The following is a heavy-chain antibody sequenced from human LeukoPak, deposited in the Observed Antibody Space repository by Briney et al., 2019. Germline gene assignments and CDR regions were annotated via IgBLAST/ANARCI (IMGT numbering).Heavy chain of an antibody. J-gene: IGHJ5*02. CDR1: GFTFSSYA. CDR2: ISGSGVST. D-gene: IGHD2-2*02. V-gene: IGHV3-23*01. Sequence: GGSLRLSCAASGFTFSSYAMSWVRQSPGKGLEWVSGISGSGVSTYYADSVKGRFTISRDNSKNTLYLQMNSLRAEDTAVYYCAKDKGCSTTTCYTNWFDPWGQGTLVTVSS. CDR3: AKDKGCSTTTCYTNWFDP.